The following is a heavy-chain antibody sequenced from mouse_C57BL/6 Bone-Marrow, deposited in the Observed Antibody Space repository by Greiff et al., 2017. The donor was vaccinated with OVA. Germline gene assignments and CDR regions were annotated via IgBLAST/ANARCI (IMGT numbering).Heavy chain of an antibody. D-gene: IGHD2-14*01. CDR3: ARTSYRSYYFDY. CDR2: IWSGGTT. V-gene: IGHV2-2*02. CDR1: GFSLTSYG. Sequence: VKLVESGPGLVQPSQSLSITCTVSGFSLTSYGVHWVRQSPGKGLEWLGVIWSGGTTDYNAAFISRLSISKDNSKSQVFFKMNSLQAKDTAIYYCARTSYRSYYFDYWGQGTTLTVSS. J-gene: IGHJ2*01.